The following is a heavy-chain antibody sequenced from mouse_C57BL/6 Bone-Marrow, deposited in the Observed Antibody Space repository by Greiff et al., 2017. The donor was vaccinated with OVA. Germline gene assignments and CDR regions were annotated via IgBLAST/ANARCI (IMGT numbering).Heavy chain of an antibody. D-gene: IGHD2-2*01. Sequence: QVQLQQSGPELVKPGASVKISCKASGYSFTSYYIHWVKQRPGQGLEWIGWIYPGSGNTKYNEKFKGKATLTADTSSSTAYMQLSSLTSEDSAVYYCAREGTMVAYYFDYWGQGTTLTVSS. CDR3: AREGTMVAYYFDY. J-gene: IGHJ2*01. V-gene: IGHV1-66*01. CDR2: IYPGSGNT. CDR1: GYSFTSYY.